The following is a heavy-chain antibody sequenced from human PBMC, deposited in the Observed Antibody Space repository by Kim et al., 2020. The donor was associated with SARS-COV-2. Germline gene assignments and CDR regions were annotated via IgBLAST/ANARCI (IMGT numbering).Heavy chain of an antibody. CDR1: GYTFGNDA. D-gene: IGHD3-10*01. CDR2: ISTSTGNP. CDR3: ARPYPGSGRRLFDF. Sequence: ASVKVSCKASGYTFGNDAMNWVRQAPGQGLEWMGWISTSTGNPTYAQGFIGRFVFSLDTSISTTYLQINSLEVDDTAVYYCARPYPGSGRRLFDFLCQGT. J-gene: IGHJ4*02. V-gene: IGHV7-4-1*02.